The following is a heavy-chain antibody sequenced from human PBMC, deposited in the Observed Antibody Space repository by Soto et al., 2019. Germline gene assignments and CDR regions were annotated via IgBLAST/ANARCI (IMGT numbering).Heavy chain of an antibody. Sequence: GGSLRLSCAASGFTFRSYAMNWVRQTQEKGLEWVSSISSTSTYTHYADSVKGRFTISRDNANNSLSLQMNSLRAEDTAIYYCARDLALAGNYWGQGALVTVSS. J-gene: IGHJ4*02. D-gene: IGHD6-19*01. CDR1: GFTFRSYA. CDR3: ARDLALAGNY. V-gene: IGHV3-21*01. CDR2: ISSTSTYT.